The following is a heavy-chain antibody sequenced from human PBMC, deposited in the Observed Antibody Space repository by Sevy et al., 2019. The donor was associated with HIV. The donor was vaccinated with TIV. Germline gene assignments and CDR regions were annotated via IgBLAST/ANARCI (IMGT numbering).Heavy chain of an antibody. Sequence: GGSLRLSCAASGFAFSNAWMSWVCQAPGKGLEWVGRIKSKTEGATRDFAAPVKGRLLISRDDSRNTVYLQMNSLKTEDTAVYYCTAGVGASDFDYWGQGTLVTVSS. CDR1: GFAFSNAW. V-gene: IGHV3-15*01. D-gene: IGHD1-26*01. CDR2: IKSKTEGATR. CDR3: TAGVGASDFDY. J-gene: IGHJ4*02.